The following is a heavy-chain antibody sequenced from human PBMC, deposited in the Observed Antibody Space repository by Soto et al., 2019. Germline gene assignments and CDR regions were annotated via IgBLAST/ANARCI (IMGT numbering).Heavy chain of an antibody. Sequence: QVLLVQSGAEVKKPGSSVKVSCKASGGTFSSYAISWVRQAPGQGLEWMGGIIPISGTANYAQKFQGRVTITADESTSTAYMELSSRRSEDTAVYYCARSQGSSTSLEIYYYYYYGMDVWGQGTTVTVSS. V-gene: IGHV1-69*01. CDR1: GGTFSSYA. CDR2: IIPISGTA. CDR3: ARSQGSSTSLEIYYYYYYGMDV. J-gene: IGHJ6*02. D-gene: IGHD2-2*01.